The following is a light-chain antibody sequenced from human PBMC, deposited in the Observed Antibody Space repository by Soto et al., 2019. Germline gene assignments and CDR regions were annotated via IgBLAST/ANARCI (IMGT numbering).Light chain of an antibody. CDR1: QSVSSSY. Sequence: EIVMTQSPATLSVSPGERATLSCRAIQSVSSSYLAWYQLKPGQAPRLLIYGASSRAIGIPDRFSGSGSGTDFTLTISRLEPEDFAVYYCQHYVSSPPWTFGQGTKVDI. CDR3: QHYVSSPPWT. V-gene: IGKV3-20*01. J-gene: IGKJ1*01. CDR2: GAS.